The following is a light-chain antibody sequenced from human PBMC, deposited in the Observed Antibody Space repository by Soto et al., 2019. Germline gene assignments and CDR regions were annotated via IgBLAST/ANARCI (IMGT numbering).Light chain of an antibody. Sequence: DIQMTQSPASLSASVGDRVTITCQASQDISNYLNWYQQKAGKAPKLLIYDTSELHTGVPSRFIGSGSGTEFTFTISSLQPEDIATYYCQQYDKLVSFGQGTKLEIK. CDR1: QDISNY. CDR2: DTS. V-gene: IGKV1-33*01. CDR3: QQYDKLVS. J-gene: IGKJ2*01.